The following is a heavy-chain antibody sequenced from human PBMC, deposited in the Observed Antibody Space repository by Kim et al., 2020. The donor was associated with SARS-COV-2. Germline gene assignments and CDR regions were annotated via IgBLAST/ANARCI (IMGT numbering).Heavy chain of an antibody. Sequence: GGSLRLSCAASGFTFSGSAIRWVRQAPGKGLEWVSTISATTDNTYYSDSVKGRFTISRDISKNTLYLQMNSLRVEDTAVYYCARRMGSSSDGIDVWGQGTTVTVSS. J-gene: IGHJ6*02. CDR2: ISATTDNT. D-gene: IGHD6-6*01. CDR1: GFTFSGSA. CDR3: ARRMGSSSDGIDV. V-gene: IGHV3-23*01.